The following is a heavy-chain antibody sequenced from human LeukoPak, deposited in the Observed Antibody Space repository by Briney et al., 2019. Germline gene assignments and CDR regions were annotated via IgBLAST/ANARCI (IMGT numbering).Heavy chain of an antibody. D-gene: IGHD3-10*01. V-gene: IGHV4-39*01. Sequence: SETLSLTCTVSGGSISSSSYYWGWIRQPPGKGLEWIGSIYYSGSTYYNPSLKSRVTISVDTSKNQFSLKLSSVTAADTAVYYCARPSQFGALSRDYWGQGTLVTVSS. CDR3: ARPSQFGALSRDY. CDR1: GGSISSSSYY. CDR2: IYYSGST. J-gene: IGHJ4*02.